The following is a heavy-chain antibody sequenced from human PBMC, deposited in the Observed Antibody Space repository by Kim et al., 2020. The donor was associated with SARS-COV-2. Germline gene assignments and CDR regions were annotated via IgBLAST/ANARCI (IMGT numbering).Heavy chain of an antibody. CDR3: AKFVGVTRIDH. Sequence: GGSLRLSCAASGFTFSSYAMSWVRQAPGKGLECVAIIGSSGGSTNYADSVKGRFTISRDNSRNTVYLQMNSLRAEDTAVYYCAKFVGVTRIDHWGQGSL. CDR1: GFTFSSYA. D-gene: IGHD3-16*01. J-gene: IGHJ4*02. V-gene: IGHV3-23*01. CDR2: IGSSGGST.